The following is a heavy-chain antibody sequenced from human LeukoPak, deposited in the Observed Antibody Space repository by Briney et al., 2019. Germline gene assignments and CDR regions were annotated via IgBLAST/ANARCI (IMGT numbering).Heavy chain of an antibody. CDR1: GFTFSSYS. D-gene: IGHD3-10*01. J-gene: IGHJ6*02. V-gene: IGHV3-21*01. CDR2: ISSSSSYI. Sequence: GGSLRLSCAASGFTFSSYSMNWVRQAPGKGLEWVSSISSSSSYIYYADSVKGRFTISRDNAKNSLYLQMNSLRAEDTAVYYCARDEYYGSGSYYAPARDGMDVWGQGTTVTVSS. CDR3: ARDEYYGSGSYYAPARDGMDV.